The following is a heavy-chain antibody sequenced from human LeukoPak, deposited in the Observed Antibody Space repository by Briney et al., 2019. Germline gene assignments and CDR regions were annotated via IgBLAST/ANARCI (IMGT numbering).Heavy chain of an antibody. J-gene: IGHJ3*02. CDR2: ITEDGKEK. D-gene: IGHD6-19*01. CDR3: ATSQTTSGRYGNAFDI. CDR1: GFTFSTYW. V-gene: IGHV3-7*01. Sequence: GGSLRLSCVASGFTFSTYWMSWVRQASGKGLEGVANITEDGKEKYSVDSVKGRFTISRDNAKNSLYLQMHNLRVEDTAVYYCATSQTTSGRYGNAFDIWGQGTMVTVSS.